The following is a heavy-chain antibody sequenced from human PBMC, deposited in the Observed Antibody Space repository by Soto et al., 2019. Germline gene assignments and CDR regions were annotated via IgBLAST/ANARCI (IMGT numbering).Heavy chain of an antibody. V-gene: IGHV1-18*01. Sequence: QVQLVQSGAEVKKPGASVKVSCKASGYTFTSYGLGWVRQAPGQVLEWMGWISAYNRNTNYALKLQGRGTMTTDTSTSTAYMELRSLRSDDTAVYYCARVIASAADFDYWGQGTLVTVSS. D-gene: IGHD6-13*01. J-gene: IGHJ4*02. CDR1: GYTFTSYG. CDR3: ARVIASAADFDY. CDR2: ISAYNRNT.